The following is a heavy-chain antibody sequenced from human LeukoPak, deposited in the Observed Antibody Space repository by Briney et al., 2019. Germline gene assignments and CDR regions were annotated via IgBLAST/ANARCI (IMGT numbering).Heavy chain of an antibody. CDR1: GFTFSSYS. Sequence: GGSLRLSCAASGFTFSSYSMNWVRQAPGKGLEWVSVIYSGGSTYYADSVKGRFTISRDNSNNTLYLQMNSLRAEDTAVYYCAREGSITLVRGVIQYFHYMDVWGKGTTVTISS. J-gene: IGHJ6*03. CDR3: AREGSITLVRGVIQYFHYMDV. V-gene: IGHV3-66*01. D-gene: IGHD3-10*01. CDR2: IYSGGST.